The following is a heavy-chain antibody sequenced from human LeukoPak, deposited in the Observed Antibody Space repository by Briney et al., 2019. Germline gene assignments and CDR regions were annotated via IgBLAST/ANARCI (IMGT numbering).Heavy chain of an antibody. V-gene: IGHV3-7*01. D-gene: IGHD5-18*01. CDR1: GFTFSDYW. CDR2: IDGVGTDE. J-gene: IGHJ4*01. Sequence: PGGSLRLSCTASGFTFSDYWMTWVRQAPGKGLEWVANIDGVGTDEGYAGSVKGRFTISRDNAKNSLFLQMNSLRADDLAVYYCTRNVGYDRLDYWGQGTLVTVPS. CDR3: TRNVGYDRLDY.